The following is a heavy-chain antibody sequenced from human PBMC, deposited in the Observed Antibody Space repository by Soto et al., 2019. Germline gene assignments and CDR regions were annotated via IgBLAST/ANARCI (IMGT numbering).Heavy chain of an antibody. CDR1: GVSVTGYY. D-gene: IGHD1-20*01. V-gene: IGHV4-59*02. CDR2: VYHTGNT. Sequence: TLCLTCSVSGVSVTGYYWTWIRHSPGKGLEWIGYVYHTGNTYYNPSLKSRVTISLDTSKNQVSLRLRSVTAADTAVYYCAREQYNWKLWGQGTLVTVSS. J-gene: IGHJ4*02. CDR3: AREQYNWKL.